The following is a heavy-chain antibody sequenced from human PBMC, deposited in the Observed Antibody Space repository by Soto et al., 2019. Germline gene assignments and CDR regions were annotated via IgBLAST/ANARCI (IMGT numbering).Heavy chain of an antibody. CDR2: ISYDGSNK. CDR3: ASERDTAMLLGMDV. D-gene: IGHD5-18*01. V-gene: IGHV3-30-3*01. J-gene: IGHJ6*02. Sequence: QVQLVESGGGVVQPGRSLRLSCAASGFTFSSYAMHWVRQAPGKGLEWVAVISYDGSNKYYADSVKGRFTISRDNSKNTLYLQMNSLRAVDTAVYYCASERDTAMLLGMDVWGQGTTVTVSS. CDR1: GFTFSSYA.